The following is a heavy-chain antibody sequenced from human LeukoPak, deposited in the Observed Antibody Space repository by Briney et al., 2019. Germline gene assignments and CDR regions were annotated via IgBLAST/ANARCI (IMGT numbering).Heavy chain of an antibody. D-gene: IGHD1-26*01. Sequence: GGSLRLSCAASGFTVSSNDMSWVRQAPGKGLEWVSVIYSDSSTYYADSVKGRFTISRDNSKNTLYLQMNSLRAEDTAVYYCARYSGRHSNSYLDYWGQGTLVTVSS. CDR2: IYSDSST. CDR1: GFTVSSND. CDR3: ARYSGRHSNSYLDY. J-gene: IGHJ4*02. V-gene: IGHV3-66*01.